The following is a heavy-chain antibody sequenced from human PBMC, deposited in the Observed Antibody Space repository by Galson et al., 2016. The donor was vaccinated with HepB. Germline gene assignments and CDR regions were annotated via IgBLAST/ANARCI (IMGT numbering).Heavy chain of an antibody. V-gene: IGHV3-7*01. CDR1: GFTFSMYW. J-gene: IGHJ4*01. Sequence: SLRLSCAASGFTFSMYWMSWVRQAPGKGLEWVANINQGGSEKYYVESVRGRFTISRDNAKNSLFLQMNSLRAEDTAVYYCARDRRGSGWYIDYWGQGTLVTVSS. CDR3: ARDRRGSGWYIDY. D-gene: IGHD6-19*01. CDR2: INQGGSEK.